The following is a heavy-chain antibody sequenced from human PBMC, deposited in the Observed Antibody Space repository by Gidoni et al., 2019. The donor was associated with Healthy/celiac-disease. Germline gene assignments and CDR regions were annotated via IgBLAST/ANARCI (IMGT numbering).Heavy chain of an antibody. CDR3: ASASDYVWGSYRLDY. D-gene: IGHD3-16*02. CDR1: GGTFSRYA. J-gene: IGHJ4*02. CDR2: VIPSVGTA. Sequence: QVQLVQSGAEVKKPGSSVKVSCKASGGTFSRYAISWVRQAPGQGLEWMGGVIPSVGTANYAQKFQGRVTITAYESTSTAYMELSSLISEDTAVYYCASASDYVWGSYRLDYWGQGTLVTVSS. V-gene: IGHV1-69*01.